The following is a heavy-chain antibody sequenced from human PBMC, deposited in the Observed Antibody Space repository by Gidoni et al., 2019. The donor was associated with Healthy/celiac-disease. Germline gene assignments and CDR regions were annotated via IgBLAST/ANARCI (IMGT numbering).Heavy chain of an antibody. J-gene: IGHJ6*02. CDR1: GGSISRSRYY. V-gene: IGHV4-39*01. Sequence: QLQLQESGPGLVKPSETLSLTCTVSGGSISRSRYYWGWIRQPPGKGLEWIGSIYYSGSTYYNPSLKSRVTISVDTSKNQFSLKLSSVTAADTAVYYCALAYCGGDCYSGDYYYYYGMDVWGQGTTVTVSS. CDR2: IYYSGST. CDR3: ALAYCGGDCYSGDYYYYYGMDV. D-gene: IGHD2-21*01.